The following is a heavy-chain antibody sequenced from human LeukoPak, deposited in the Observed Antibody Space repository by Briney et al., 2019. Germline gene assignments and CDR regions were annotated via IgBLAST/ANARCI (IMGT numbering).Heavy chain of an antibody. CDR1: GFTVSSNY. V-gene: IGHV3-53*01. CDR3: AKGSASSRPYYFDY. Sequence: GGSLRLSCAASGFTVSSNYMSWVRQAPGEGLEWVSVIYSGGSTYYADSVKGRFTISRDNSKNTLELQMSSLRAEDTAIYYCAKGSASSRPYYFDYWGQGALVTVSS. D-gene: IGHD6-19*01. CDR2: IYSGGST. J-gene: IGHJ4*02.